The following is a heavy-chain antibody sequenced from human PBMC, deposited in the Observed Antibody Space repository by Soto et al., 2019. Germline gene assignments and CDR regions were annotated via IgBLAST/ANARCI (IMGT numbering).Heavy chain of an antibody. V-gene: IGHV3-23*01. CDR1: GFTFSSYA. CDR3: VKDHYTKIRGSFDS. J-gene: IGHJ4*02. D-gene: IGHD3-10*01. CDR2: VSSGDGGT. Sequence: EVQLLESGGGLVQPGGSLRLSCEASGFTFSSYAMTWVRQAPGKGLEWVSGVSSGDGGTYYADSVKGRLTISRDNSKNTLYLEMNSLRAEDTAVYYCVKDHYTKIRGSFDSWGQGTLVTVSS.